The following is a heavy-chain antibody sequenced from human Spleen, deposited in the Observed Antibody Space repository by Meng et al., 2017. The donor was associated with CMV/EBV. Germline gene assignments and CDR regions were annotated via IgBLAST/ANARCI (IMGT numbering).Heavy chain of an antibody. V-gene: IGHV3-23*01. CDR3: AKTLNGYGGQDY. J-gene: IGHJ4*02. CDR2: ISAIDDST. D-gene: IGHD5-12*01. Sequence: GGSLRLSCAASGFTFDSYTMSWVRHSAGKGLECVALISAIDDSTYYADSVKGRFTIPRENSKNMVSLEMHSLRSEDTAIYYCAKTLNGYGGQDYWGQGTLVTVSS. CDR1: GFTFDSYT.